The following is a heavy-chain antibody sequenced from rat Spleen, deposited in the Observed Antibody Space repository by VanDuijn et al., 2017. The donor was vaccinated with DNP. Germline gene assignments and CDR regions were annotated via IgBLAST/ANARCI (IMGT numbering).Heavy chain of an antibody. D-gene: IGHD1-11*01. Sequence: EVQLVESGGGSVQPGRSMKLSCAASGFTFSNYDMAWVRQAPTKGLEWVALISPDGDRTYYRDSVKGRFTVSRNNAENTLHLQMDSLRSEDTATYYCTRPRGSYGGYRVDAWGQGTSVSVSS. CDR2: ISPDGDRT. CDR3: TRPRGSYGGYRVDA. CDR1: GFTFSNYD. V-gene: IGHV5-25*01. J-gene: IGHJ4*01.